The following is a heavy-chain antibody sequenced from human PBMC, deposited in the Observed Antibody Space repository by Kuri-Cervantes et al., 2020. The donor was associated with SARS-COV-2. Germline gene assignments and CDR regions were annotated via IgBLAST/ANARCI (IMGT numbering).Heavy chain of an antibody. CDR1: GGSISSSSYY. D-gene: IGHD3-3*01. CDR3: ARGSGDFDY. J-gene: IGHJ4*02. Sequence: LRLSCTVSGGSISSSSYYWSWIRQPAGKGLEWIGYIYTSGSTNYNPSLKSRVTISVDTSKNQFSLKLSSVTAADTAVYYCARGSGDFDYWGQGTLVTVSS. CDR2: IYTSGST. V-gene: IGHV4-61*09.